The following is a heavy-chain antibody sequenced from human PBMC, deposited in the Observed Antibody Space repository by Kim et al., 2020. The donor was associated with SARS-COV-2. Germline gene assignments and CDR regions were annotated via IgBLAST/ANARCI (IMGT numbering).Heavy chain of an antibody. V-gene: IGHV7-4-1*02. J-gene: IGHJ6*02. CDR3: ARYYDLYGMDV. CDR1: GYTFTNYA. CDR2: IKTNTGNP. D-gene: IGHD3-3*01. Sequence: ASVKVSCKASGYTFTNYAINWVRQAPGQGPEWMGWIKTNTGNPTYAQGFTGRFVFSLDTSVSTAYLHISSLKAEDTAVYYCARYYDLYGMDVWGQGTTVIVSS.